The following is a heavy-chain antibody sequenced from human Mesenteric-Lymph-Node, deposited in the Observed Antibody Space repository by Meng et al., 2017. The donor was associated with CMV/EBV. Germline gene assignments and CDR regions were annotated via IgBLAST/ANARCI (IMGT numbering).Heavy chain of an antibody. CDR1: GFTFSDYY. Sequence: AASGFTFSDYYMRWIRQAPGKGLEWVSYISSSGGTIYYADSVKGRFTISRENAKNSLYLQMNSLRAEDTAVYYCARDIYGSSTLSDYWGQGTLVTVSS. CDR2: ISSSGGTI. CDR3: ARDIYGSSTLSDY. D-gene: IGHD2-2*01. J-gene: IGHJ4*02. V-gene: IGHV3-11*01.